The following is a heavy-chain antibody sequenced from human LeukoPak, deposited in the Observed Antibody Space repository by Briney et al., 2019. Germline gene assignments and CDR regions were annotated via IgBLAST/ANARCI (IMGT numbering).Heavy chain of an antibody. V-gene: IGHV4-38-2*02. CDR3: AREPLGSYYYDSSGYQDAFDI. Sequence: SETLSLTCTVSGYSISSGYYWGWIRQPPGKGLEWIGSIYHSGSTYYNPSLKSRVTISVDTSKNQFSLKLSSVTAADTAVYYCAREPLGSYYYDSSGYQDAFDIWGQGTMVTVSS. D-gene: IGHD3-22*01. J-gene: IGHJ3*02. CDR1: GYSISSGYY. CDR2: IYHSGST.